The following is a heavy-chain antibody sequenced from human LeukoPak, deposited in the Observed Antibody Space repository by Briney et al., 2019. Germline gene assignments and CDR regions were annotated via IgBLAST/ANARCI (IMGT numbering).Heavy chain of an antibody. D-gene: IGHD3-16*01. V-gene: IGHV4-59*01. CDR3: ARVYDRGSWLDY. CDR2: IFYRGSN. Sequence: KASETLSLTCTVSGGYIRTNYWSWIRQPPGKGLEWIGNIFYRGSNNYNPSLKSRVTISVDMPKNQLSQKLSSETAADTGVYYCARVYDRGSWLDYWGQGTLVTVST. CDR1: GGYIRTNY. J-gene: IGHJ4*02.